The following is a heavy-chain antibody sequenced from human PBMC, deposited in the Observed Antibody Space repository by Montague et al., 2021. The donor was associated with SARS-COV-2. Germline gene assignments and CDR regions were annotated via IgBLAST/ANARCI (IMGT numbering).Heavy chain of an antibody. CDR3: ARTHYDILTVSGYYGMDV. CDR2: IDWDDDK. D-gene: IGHD3-9*01. Sequence: VKPTQTLTLTCTFSGFSLSTSGMCVSWIRQPPGKALEWLALIDWDDDKYCSTSLKTRLTISKDTSKNQVVLTMTNMDPVDTATYYCARTHYDILTVSGYYGMDVWGQGTTVTVSS. CDR1: GFSLSTSGMC. V-gene: IGHV2-70*01. J-gene: IGHJ6*02.